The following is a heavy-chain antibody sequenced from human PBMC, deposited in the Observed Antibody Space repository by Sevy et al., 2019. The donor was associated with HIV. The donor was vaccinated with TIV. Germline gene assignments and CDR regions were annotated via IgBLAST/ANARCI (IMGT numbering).Heavy chain of an antibody. CDR2: IRSKTYGGTT. CDR3: ARVRGTISPYYYFGMDV. CDR1: GFNFGDYA. D-gene: IGHD3-16*01. J-gene: IGHJ6*02. Sequence: GGSLRLSCTASGFNFGDYAMSWCRQAPGKGLEWIGFIRSKTYGGTTEYATSVKGRFTISRDDSNSIAFLQMNSLKTEDTALYYCARVRGTISPYYYFGMDVWGQGTTVTVSS. V-gene: IGHV3-49*03.